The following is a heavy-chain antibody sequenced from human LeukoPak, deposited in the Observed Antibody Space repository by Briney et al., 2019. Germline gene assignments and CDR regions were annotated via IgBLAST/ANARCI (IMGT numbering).Heavy chain of an antibody. V-gene: IGHV1-69*04. J-gene: IGHJ4*02. D-gene: IGHD3-16*01. CDR1: GGTFSSYT. Sequence: EASVKVSCKASGGTFSSYTISWVRQAPGQGLEWMGRIIPILGIANYAQKFQGRVTITADKSTSTAYMELSSLRSEDTAVYYCARDADYGDYVDYWGQGTLVTVSP. CDR2: IIPILGIA. CDR3: ARDADYGDYVDY.